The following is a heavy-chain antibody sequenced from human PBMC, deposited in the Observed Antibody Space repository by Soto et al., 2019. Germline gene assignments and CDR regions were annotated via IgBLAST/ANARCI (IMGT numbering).Heavy chain of an antibody. CDR1: GFPFSNAW. Sequence: GGSLRLSCAASGFPFSNAWINWVRQVPGKGLEWVGRVKSKTDGGSADYAAPVKGRFAVSRDDSKNIVYLQMNNLKIEDTGVYYCTTDSRTTLPEIRFDYWGHGTQVTV. V-gene: IGHV3-15*07. CDR3: TTDSRTTLPEIRFDY. CDR2: VKSKTDGGSA. J-gene: IGHJ4*01. D-gene: IGHD1-26*01.